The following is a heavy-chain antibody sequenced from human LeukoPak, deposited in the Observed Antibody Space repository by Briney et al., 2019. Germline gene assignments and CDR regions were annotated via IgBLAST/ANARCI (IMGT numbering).Heavy chain of an antibody. V-gene: IGHV3-23*01. CDR1: GFTFSSYA. Sequence: GGSLRLSCAASGFTFSSYAMNWVRQAPGKGLEWVSGISGSGGITYYADSVKGRFTISRDNSKNTLYLQMNSLRAEDTAVYYCARGPVSSLAFDYWRQGTLVTVSS. D-gene: IGHD3-16*02. CDR2: ISGSGGIT. J-gene: IGHJ4*02. CDR3: ARGPVSSLAFDY.